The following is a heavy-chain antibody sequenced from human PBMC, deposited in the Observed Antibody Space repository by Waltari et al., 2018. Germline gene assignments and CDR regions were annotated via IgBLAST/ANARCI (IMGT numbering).Heavy chain of an antibody. V-gene: IGHV4-4*07. CDR3: ARGIDRGNGRWFDP. Sequence: QVQLQESGPGLVKPSETLSLTCAVSGVSITGYYWSWIRQAAGKGREWIGRMSTSGTANYDPALKTRVTRSVDTSKNQFSLRLSSVTVADTAVYYCARGIDRGNGRWFDPWGQGTLVTVSS. CDR2: MSTSGTA. J-gene: IGHJ5*02. CDR1: GVSITGYY. D-gene: IGHD1-1*01.